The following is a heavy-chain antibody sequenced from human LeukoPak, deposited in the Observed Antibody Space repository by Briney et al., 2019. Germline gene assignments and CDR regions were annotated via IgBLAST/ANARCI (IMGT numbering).Heavy chain of an antibody. J-gene: IGHJ3*02. D-gene: IGHD5-12*01. CDR2: IYTSGST. CDR3: ARDRYSGYDGFGAFDI. CDR1: GGSISSYY. Sequence: SETLSLTCTVSGGSISSYYWSWIRQPAGKGLEWIGRIYTSGSTNYNPSLKSRVTMSVDTSKNRFSLKLSSVTAADTAVYYCARDRYSGYDGFGAFDIWGQGTMVTVSS. V-gene: IGHV4-4*07.